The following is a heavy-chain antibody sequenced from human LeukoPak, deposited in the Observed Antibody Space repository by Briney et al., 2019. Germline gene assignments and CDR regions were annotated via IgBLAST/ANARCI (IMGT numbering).Heavy chain of an antibody. CDR2: VYHSGST. J-gene: IGHJ4*02. Sequence: PSETLSLTCTVSGYSIGSGYYWGWIRQPPGKGLEWIGSVYHSGSTNYNPSLKSRVTISVDKSKNQFSLKLSSVTAADTAVYYCARGGYSYGLFDYWGQGTLVTVSS. V-gene: IGHV4-38-2*02. D-gene: IGHD5-18*01. CDR3: ARGGYSYGLFDY. CDR1: GYSIGSGYY.